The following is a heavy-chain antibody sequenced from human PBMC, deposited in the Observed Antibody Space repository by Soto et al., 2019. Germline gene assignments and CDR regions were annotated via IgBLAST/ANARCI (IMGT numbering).Heavy chain of an antibody. Sequence: SETLSLTCTVSGGSISSPHDYWGWIRKSPGRGLEWIGSIYYTGSSYYNPSLKSRITVSVDTSKNQFSLNLTSVTAADTAVYYCVRHGLTAYMAYYFDFWGQGTQVTVSS. CDR3: VRHGLTAYMAYYFDF. CDR1: GGSISSPHDY. V-gene: IGHV4-39*01. CDR2: IYYTGSS. D-gene: IGHD3-16*01. J-gene: IGHJ4*02.